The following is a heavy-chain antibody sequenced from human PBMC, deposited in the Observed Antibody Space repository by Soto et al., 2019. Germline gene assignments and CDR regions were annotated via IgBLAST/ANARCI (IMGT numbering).Heavy chain of an antibody. V-gene: IGHV1-18*01. CDR3: ARGGKYCTNGVCPFYGMDV. CDR1: GYTFTSYG. Sequence: GASVKVSCEASGYTFTSYGISWVRQAPGQGLDWMGWISAYNGNTNYAQKLQGRDTMTTDTSTSTAYMELRSLRSDDTAVYYCARGGKYCTNGVCPFYGMDVWGQGTTVTVSS. D-gene: IGHD2-8*01. J-gene: IGHJ6*02. CDR2: ISAYNGNT.